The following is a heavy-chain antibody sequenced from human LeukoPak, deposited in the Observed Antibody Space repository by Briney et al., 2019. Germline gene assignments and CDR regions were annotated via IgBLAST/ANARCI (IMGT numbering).Heavy chain of an antibody. D-gene: IGHD4-23*01. Sequence: PSETLSLTCTVSGGIISSTTYYWGWIRQPPGKGLEWIGSIYYSGSTYYNPSLKSRVTISVDTSKNQFSLKLSSVTAADTAVYYCARLGGGKLDYWGQGTLVTVSS. CDR2: IYYSGST. CDR3: ARLGGGKLDY. CDR1: GGIISSTTYY. V-gene: IGHV4-39*07. J-gene: IGHJ4*02.